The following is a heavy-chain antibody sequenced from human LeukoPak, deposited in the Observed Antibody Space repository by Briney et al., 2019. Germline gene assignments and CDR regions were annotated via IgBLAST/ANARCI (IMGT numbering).Heavy chain of an antibody. CDR1: GYTLTELS. V-gene: IGHV1-24*01. CDR3: ATGHYYDSSGSFDY. CDR2: FDPEDGET. Sequence: GASVKVSCKVSGYTLTELSMHWVRQAPGKGLEWMGGFDPEDGETIYAQKFQGRVTMTEDTSTDTAYMELSSLRSEDTAVYYCATGHYYDSSGSFDYWGQGTLVTVSS. J-gene: IGHJ4*02. D-gene: IGHD3-22*01.